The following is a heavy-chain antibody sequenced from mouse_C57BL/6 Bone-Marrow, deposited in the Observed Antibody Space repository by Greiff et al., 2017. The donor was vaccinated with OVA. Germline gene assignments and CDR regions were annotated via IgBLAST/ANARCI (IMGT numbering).Heavy chain of an antibody. CDR2: IHPGDGDT. CDR3: ARYGSSGRDY. Sequence: VQLVESGPELVKPGASVKISCKASGYAFSSSWMNWVKQRPGKGLEWIGWIHPGDGDTNYTGKFKGKATLTADNSSSTAYMQLSSLTSEDSAVYFCARYGSSGRDYWGQGTTLTVSS. J-gene: IGHJ2*01. CDR1: GYAFSSSW. D-gene: IGHD3-2*02. V-gene: IGHV1-82*01.